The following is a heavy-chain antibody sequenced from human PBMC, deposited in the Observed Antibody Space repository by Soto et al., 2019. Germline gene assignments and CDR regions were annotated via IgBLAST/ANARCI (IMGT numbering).Heavy chain of an antibody. D-gene: IGHD3-22*01. Sequence: NPSETLSLTCTVSGGSISSYYWSWIRQPPGKGLEWIGYIYYSGSTNYNPSLKSRVTISVDTSKNQFSLKLSSVTAADTAVYYCARDATRSSGLDYWGQGTLVTVSS. CDR2: IYYSGST. J-gene: IGHJ4*02. CDR3: ARDATRSSGLDY. CDR1: GGSISSYY. V-gene: IGHV4-59*01.